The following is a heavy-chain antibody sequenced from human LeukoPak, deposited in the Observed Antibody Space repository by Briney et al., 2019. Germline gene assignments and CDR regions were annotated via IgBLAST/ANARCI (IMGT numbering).Heavy chain of an antibody. V-gene: IGHV3-7*01. CDR1: GFTFSSYW. D-gene: IGHD2-2*01. Sequence: TGGSLRLSCAASGFTFSSYWMSWVRQAPGKGLEWVANIKQDGSEKYYVDSVKGRFTISRDNAKNSLYLQMNSLRAEDTAVYYCARELIGPAAGFDYWGQETLVTVSS. CDR3: ARELIGPAAGFDY. J-gene: IGHJ4*02. CDR2: IKQDGSEK.